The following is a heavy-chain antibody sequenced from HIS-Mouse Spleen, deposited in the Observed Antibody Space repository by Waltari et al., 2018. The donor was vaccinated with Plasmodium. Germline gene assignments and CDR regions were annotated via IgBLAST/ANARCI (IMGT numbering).Heavy chain of an antibody. J-gene: IGHJ2*01. D-gene: IGHD6-13*01. V-gene: IGHV3-7*01. CDR3: ASSWYWYFDL. CDR1: GFTFSSHW. CDR2: IKQDGSEK. Sequence: EVQLVESGGGLVQPGGSLRLSCAASGFTFSSHWMSWVRQAPGKGLVWVANIKQDGSEKSYVDSVKGRFTISRDNAKNSLYLQMNSLRAEDTAVYYCASSWYWYFDLWGRGTLVTVSS.